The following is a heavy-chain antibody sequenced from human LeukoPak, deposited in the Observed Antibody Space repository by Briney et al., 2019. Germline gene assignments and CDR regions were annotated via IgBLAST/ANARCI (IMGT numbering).Heavy chain of an antibody. CDR1: GFTFSSYA. J-gene: IGHJ4*02. Sequence: PGGSLRLSCSASGFTFSSYAMHWVRQAPGKGLEYVSAISSNGGSTYCADSVKGRFTISRDNSKNTLYLQMSSLRAEDTAVYYCVKSDYYDSSGTTDYWGQGTLVTVSS. D-gene: IGHD3-22*01. V-gene: IGHV3-64D*06. CDR3: VKSDYYDSSGTTDY. CDR2: ISSNGGST.